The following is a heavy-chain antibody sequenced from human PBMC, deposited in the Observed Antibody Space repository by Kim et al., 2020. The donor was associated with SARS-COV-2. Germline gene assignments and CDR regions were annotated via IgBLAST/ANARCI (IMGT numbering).Heavy chain of an antibody. Sequence: GGSLRLSCAASGFTVSSNYMSWVRQAPGKGLEWVSVIYSGGSTYYADSVKGRFTISRDNSKNTLYLQMNSLRAEDTAVYYCARVNDGADFLFDIWGQGTMVTVSS. V-gene: IGHV3-53*01. CDR3: ARVNDGADFLFDI. D-gene: IGHD3-3*01. J-gene: IGHJ3*02. CDR2: IYSGGST. CDR1: GFTVSSNY.